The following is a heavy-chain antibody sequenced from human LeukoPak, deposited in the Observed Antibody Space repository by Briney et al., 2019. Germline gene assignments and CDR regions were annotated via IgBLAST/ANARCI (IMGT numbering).Heavy chain of an antibody. Sequence: PSETLSLTCTVSGGSISSSSYYWVWIRQPPGKGLELIGSIYYSGSTYYNPSLKSRVTISVDTSKNQFSLKLSSVTAADTAVYYCARVDPIAALDYWGQGTLVTVSS. CDR3: ARVDPIAALDY. CDR2: IYYSGST. V-gene: IGHV4-39*07. J-gene: IGHJ4*02. CDR1: GGSISSSSYY. D-gene: IGHD6-6*01.